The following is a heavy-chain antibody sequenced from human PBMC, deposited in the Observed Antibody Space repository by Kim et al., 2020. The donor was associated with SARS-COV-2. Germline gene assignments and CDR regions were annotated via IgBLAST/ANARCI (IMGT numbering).Heavy chain of an antibody. CDR2: IYHSGST. V-gene: IGHV4-38-2*02. CDR3: ARDPNDRGRGPPLDY. Sequence: SETLSHTCSVFGYSISSGYYWGWIRQPPGKGLEWIGSIYHSGSTYYNPSLKSRVAISVDTSKNQFSLKLSSVTAADTAVYYCARDPNDRGRGPPLDYWG. J-gene: IGHJ4*01. D-gene: IGHD3-22*01. CDR1: GYSISSGYY.